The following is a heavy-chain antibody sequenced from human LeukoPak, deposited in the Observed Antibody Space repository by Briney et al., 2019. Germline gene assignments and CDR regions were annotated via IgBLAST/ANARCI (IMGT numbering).Heavy chain of an antibody. D-gene: IGHD6-19*01. CDR1: GGSISRYY. J-gene: IGHJ4*02. Sequence: PSESLSLTCTVSGGSISRYYWSWIRQPPGKGLEWIGYIYYSGSTNYNPSLKSRVSISVDTSKNQFSLKLSSVTAADTAVYYCARDAGAGLKKYFDYWGQGILVTVSS. CDR3: ARDAGAGLKKYFDY. CDR2: IYYSGST. V-gene: IGHV4-59*01.